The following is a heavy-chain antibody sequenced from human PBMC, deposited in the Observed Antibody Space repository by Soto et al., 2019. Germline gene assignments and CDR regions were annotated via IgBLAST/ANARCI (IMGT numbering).Heavy chain of an antibody. CDR1: GFTISSNA. V-gene: IGHV3-23*01. D-gene: IGHD1-1*01. J-gene: IGHJ4*02. Sequence: GGSLRLSCAASGFTISSNAMYWVRQAPGKGLEWVSAISDRGDTTHYADSVKGRFTISRDTSKNTLYLQLNALRADDTAVYYCAKDKPGTTSFDYWGQGTLVTVSS. CDR2: ISDRGDTT. CDR3: AKDKPGTTSFDY.